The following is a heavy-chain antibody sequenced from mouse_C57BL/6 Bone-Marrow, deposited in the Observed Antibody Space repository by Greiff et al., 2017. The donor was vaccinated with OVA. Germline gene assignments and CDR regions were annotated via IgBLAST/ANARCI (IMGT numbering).Heavy chain of an antibody. CDR1: GYSFTDYN. V-gene: IGHV1-39*01. CDR3: SFYYDSSYRYFYV. J-gene: IGHJ1*03. Sequence: VQLQQSGPELVKPGASVKISCKASGYSFTDYNMNWVKQSNGKSLEWIGVINPNYGTTSYNQKFKGKATLTVDQASSTAYMQLNSLTSDDSAVYYSSFYYDSSYRYFYVWGTGTTVTVSS. CDR2: INPNYGTT. D-gene: IGHD1-1*01.